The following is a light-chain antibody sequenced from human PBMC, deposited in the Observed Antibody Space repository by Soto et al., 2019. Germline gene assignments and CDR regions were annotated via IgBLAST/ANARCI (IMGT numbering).Light chain of an antibody. CDR2: GAS. V-gene: IGKV3-20*01. CDR3: QQYGSSPQT. CDR1: QSLSSSY. J-gene: IGKJ1*01. Sequence: IVLTQSPGTLSLSPGERATLSCRASQSLSSSYLAWYQQKPGQAPRLLIYGASGRATDIPDRFSGSGSGTDFALTISRLEPEDFAVYYCQQYGSSPQTFGKGTKVAIK.